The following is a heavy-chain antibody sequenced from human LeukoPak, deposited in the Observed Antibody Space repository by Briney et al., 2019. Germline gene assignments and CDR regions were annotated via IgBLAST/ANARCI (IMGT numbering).Heavy chain of an antibody. CDR3: ARGQRSDAGWGLYYYYYYIDV. D-gene: IGHD3-10*01. Sequence: SETLSLTCTVSGGSISSYYWSWIRQPPGKGLEWFGYIYYSGSTNYNPSLKSRVTISVDTSKNQFSLKLSSATAADTAVYYCARGQRSDAGWGLYYYYYYIDVWGKGTTVTVSS. V-gene: IGHV4-59*01. J-gene: IGHJ6*03. CDR2: IYYSGST. CDR1: GGSISSYY.